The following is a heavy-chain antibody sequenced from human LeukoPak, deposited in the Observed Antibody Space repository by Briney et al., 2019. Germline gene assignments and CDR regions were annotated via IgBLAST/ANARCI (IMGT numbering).Heavy chain of an antibody. D-gene: IGHD6-6*01. J-gene: IGHJ4*02. CDR1: GFIFTNNA. V-gene: IGHV3-23*01. CDR3: ATVMGSSPSTAYFAY. CDR2: ISNDGRHI. Sequence: GGSLRLSCGGSGFIFTNNAINWVRKTPGKGLEWLSAISNDGRHIYYTDSVKGRFTTSRDNSRNTVYLQMNGLRVEDTAVYYCATVMGSSPSTAYFAYWGRGTLVTVSS.